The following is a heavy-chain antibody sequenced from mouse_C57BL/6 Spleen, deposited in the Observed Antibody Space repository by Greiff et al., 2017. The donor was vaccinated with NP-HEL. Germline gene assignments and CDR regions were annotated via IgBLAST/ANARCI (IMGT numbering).Heavy chain of an antibody. CDR2: INSDGGST. J-gene: IGHJ3*01. V-gene: IGHV5-2*03. CDR1: EYEFPSHD. CDR3: ARPRAYYSNYVFAY. D-gene: IGHD2-5*01. Sequence: EVKVEESGGGLVQPGESLKLSCESNEYEFPSHDMSWVRKTPEKRLELVAAINSDGGSTYYPDTMERRFIISRDNTKKTLYLQMSSLRSEDTALYYCARPRAYYSNYVFAYWGQGTLVTVSA.